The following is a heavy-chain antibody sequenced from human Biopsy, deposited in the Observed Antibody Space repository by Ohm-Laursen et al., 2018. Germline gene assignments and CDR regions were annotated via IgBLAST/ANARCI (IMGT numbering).Heavy chain of an antibody. CDR1: GFSLSARGMC. V-gene: IGHV2-70*11. CDR3: ARTPILIVSAGLVYRHRRHLQGMDV. D-gene: IGHD6-13*01. Sequence: PTQTLTLTSSFSGFSLSARGMCVSWIRQAPGKALEWLARVDWDDYKDYSASLQTKLSISKDTSNDQVVLTVNNVDPADTATYYCARTPILIVSAGLVYRHRRHLQGMDVWGQGTTINV. J-gene: IGHJ6*02. CDR2: VDWDDYK.